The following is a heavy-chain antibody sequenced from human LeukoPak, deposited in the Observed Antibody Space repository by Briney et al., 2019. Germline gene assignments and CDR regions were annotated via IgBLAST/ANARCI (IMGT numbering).Heavy chain of an antibody. Sequence: GGSLRLSCAASGFTFSSYAMSWVRQAPGKGLEWVSAISGSGGSTYYADSVKGRFTISRGNSKNTLYQQMNSLRAEDTAVYYCAKVGGYCSGGSCSDDAFDIWGQGTMVTVSS. CDR1: GFTFSSYA. J-gene: IGHJ3*02. CDR2: ISGSGGST. V-gene: IGHV3-23*01. CDR3: AKVGGYCSGGSCSDDAFDI. D-gene: IGHD2-15*01.